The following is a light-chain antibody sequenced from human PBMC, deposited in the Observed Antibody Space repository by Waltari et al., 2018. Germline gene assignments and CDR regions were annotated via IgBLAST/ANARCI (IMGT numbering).Light chain of an antibody. CDR2: GAS. CDR3: QQYNDWPRT. CDR1: QSVSTN. Sequence: EIVMTQSPAILSASPGERATLSCRASQSVSTNLAWYQQKPGQAPRLLIYGASTRATGIPDRFSGSVSGTEFTLTISSLQSEDFVVYSCQQYNDWPRTFGQGTKVEIK. V-gene: IGKV3-15*01. J-gene: IGKJ1*01.